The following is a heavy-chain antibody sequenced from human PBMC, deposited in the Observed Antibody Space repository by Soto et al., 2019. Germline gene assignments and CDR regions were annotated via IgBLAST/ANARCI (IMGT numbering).Heavy chain of an antibody. J-gene: IGHJ6*02. CDR1: GFTFSSYS. CDR3: ARDLTYYDSSGYCYYGMDV. Sequence: GSLRLSCAASGFTFSSYSMNWVRQAPGKGLEWVSSISSSSSYIYYADSVKGRFTISRDNAKNSLYLQMNSLRAEDTAVYYCARDLTYYDSSGYCYYGMDVWGQGTTVTVSS. V-gene: IGHV3-21*01. CDR2: ISSSSSYI. D-gene: IGHD3-22*01.